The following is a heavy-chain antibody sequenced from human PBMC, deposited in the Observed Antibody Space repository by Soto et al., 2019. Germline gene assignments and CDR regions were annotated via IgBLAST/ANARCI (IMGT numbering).Heavy chain of an antibody. J-gene: IGHJ6*02. CDR2: IKSKAFGGTS. Sequence: PGGSLRLSCTTSGFTFPDYPMSWFRQAPGKGLEWVGFIKSKAFGGTSECAPSVKGRFTISRDDSRNIAYLEMDSLKPEDTAVYYCTRRGGGFWSGYTMDVWGQG. CDR1: GFTFPDYP. D-gene: IGHD3-3*01. V-gene: IGHV3-49*03. CDR3: TRRGGGFWSGYTMDV.